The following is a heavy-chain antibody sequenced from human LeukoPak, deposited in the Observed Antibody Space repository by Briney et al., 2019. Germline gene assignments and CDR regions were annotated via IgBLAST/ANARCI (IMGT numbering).Heavy chain of an antibody. D-gene: IGHD3-22*01. Sequence: SETLSLTCTVSGGSISHYYWSWIRQPPGKGLEWIGYIYYSGTTNYNPSLKSRVTISVDTSKNQFSLKLNSVTAADTAVYYCARGRQDVNMILVVMAGVSYYLDVWRKGTTVTVS. CDR2: IYYSGTT. J-gene: IGHJ6*03. CDR3: ARGRQDVNMILVVMAGVSYYLDV. V-gene: IGHV4-59*01. CDR1: GGSISHYY.